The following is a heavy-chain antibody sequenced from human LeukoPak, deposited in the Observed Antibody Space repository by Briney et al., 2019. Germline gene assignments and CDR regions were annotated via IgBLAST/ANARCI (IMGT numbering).Heavy chain of an antibody. D-gene: IGHD1-26*01. Sequence: AGVTVTFKSTGRTFISYAIGSVGQPPGQGLEWVGGTIPIFGTANYAQKFQVRVTITADEYTSTAYMELSSLRSEDTAVYYCATPSGELLPSVWGQGTLVTVSS. CDR1: GRTFISYA. J-gene: IGHJ4*02. V-gene: IGHV1-69*01. CDR3: ATPSGELLPSV. CDR2: TIPIFGTA.